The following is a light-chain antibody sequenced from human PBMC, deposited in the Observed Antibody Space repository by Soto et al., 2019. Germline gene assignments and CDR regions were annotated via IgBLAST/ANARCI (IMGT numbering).Light chain of an antibody. V-gene: IGKV1-33*01. CDR2: DAS. CDR3: QQYDNLPLT. CDR1: HDIRNY. Sequence: DIQMTQSPSSLSASVGDRVTITCQAIHDIRNYLNWYQQKPGQAPKLLIHDASRLQTGVPSRFSASGSGTDFIFTISSLQTDEIATYHCQQYDNLPLTFGGGTKVEI. J-gene: IGKJ4*02.